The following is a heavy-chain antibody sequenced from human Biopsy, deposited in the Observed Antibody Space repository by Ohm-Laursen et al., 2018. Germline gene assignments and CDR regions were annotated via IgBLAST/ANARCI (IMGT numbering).Heavy chain of an antibody. CDR2: INPTGGTT. V-gene: IGHV1-46*01. J-gene: IGHJ6*02. CDR1: GYTFSSSD. Sequence: SVKVSCKTSGYTFSSSDINWVRQAPGQGLEWMGIINPTGGTTSYAEKFQGRVTLTRDTSTGTVYLELNSLIYEDTALYYCARDETGSSVFGPYYYGMDVWGQGTTVTVSS. D-gene: IGHD3-9*01. CDR3: ARDETGSSVFGPYYYGMDV.